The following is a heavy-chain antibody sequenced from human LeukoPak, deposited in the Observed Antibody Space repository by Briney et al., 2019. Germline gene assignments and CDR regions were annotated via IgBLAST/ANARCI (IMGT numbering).Heavy chain of an antibody. CDR1: GFSFSDYH. D-gene: IGHD1-26*01. J-gene: IGHJ1*01. V-gene: IGHV3-11*01. Sequence: GGSLRLSCAASGFSFSDYHMTWVRQAPGRGLEWVSYINGRSSNIYYADTVKGRFTISRDNSKNSLYLHMNSLRVDDTAVYYCARRVGATSDHWGQGSLVTVAS. CDR3: ARRVGATSDH. CDR2: INGRSSNI.